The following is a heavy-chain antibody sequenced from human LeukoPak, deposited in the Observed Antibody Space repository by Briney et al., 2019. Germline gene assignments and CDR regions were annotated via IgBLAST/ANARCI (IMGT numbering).Heavy chain of an antibody. CDR2: IKQDGSQK. CDR1: GFTLSGYW. V-gene: IGHV3-7*04. D-gene: IGHD6-13*01. J-gene: IGHJ4*02. Sequence: PGGSLRLSCAASGFTLSGYWMSWVRQAPGKGLERVANIKQDGSQKYYVDSVKGRFTISRDNAKNSLYLQMNSLRAEDTAVYYCARESSSWGDYWGQGTLVTVSS. CDR3: ARESSSWGDY.